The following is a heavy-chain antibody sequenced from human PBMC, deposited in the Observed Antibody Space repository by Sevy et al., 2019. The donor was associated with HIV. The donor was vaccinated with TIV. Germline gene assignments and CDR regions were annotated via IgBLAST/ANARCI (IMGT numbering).Heavy chain of an antibody. Sequence: GGSLRLSCAASGFTFSSYALLGVRQAPSKGLEWVSLISYDRSKKYYSDSVKGRFAISRDESKTTLFLQMNSLRSEDTAIYYCARVGVSYCTDDCYHRFDYWGRGTLVTVSS. CDR1: GFTFSSYA. V-gene: IGHV3-30*09. J-gene: IGHJ4*02. D-gene: IGHD2-21*02. CDR3: ARVGVSYCTDDCYHRFDY. CDR2: ISYDRSKK.